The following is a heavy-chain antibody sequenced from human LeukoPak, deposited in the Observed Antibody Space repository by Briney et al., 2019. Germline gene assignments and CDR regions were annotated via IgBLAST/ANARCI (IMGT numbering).Heavy chain of an antibody. Sequence: GGSLRLSCAASGFTFSDYYMSWIRQAPGKGLEWVSYISSSGSTIYYADSVRGRFTISRDNAKNSLYLQMNSLRAEDTAVYYCARDRDPGYNDSSGYRRVNAFDIWGQGTMVTVSS. J-gene: IGHJ3*02. CDR3: ARDRDPGYNDSSGYRRVNAFDI. D-gene: IGHD3-22*01. CDR1: GFTFSDYY. V-gene: IGHV3-11*04. CDR2: ISSSGSTI.